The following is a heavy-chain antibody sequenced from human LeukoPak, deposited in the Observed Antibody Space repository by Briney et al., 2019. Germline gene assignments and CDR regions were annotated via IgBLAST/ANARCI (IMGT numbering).Heavy chain of an antibody. Sequence: SETLSLTCTVSGGSISSYYWSWIRQPPGKGLEWIGYIYYSGSTNYNPSPKSRVTISVDTSKNQFSLKLSSVTAADTAVYYCARDSEGGSYYEGWGQGTLVTVSS. D-gene: IGHD1-26*01. J-gene: IGHJ4*02. CDR2: IYYSGST. CDR1: GGSISSYY. CDR3: ARDSEGGSYYEG. V-gene: IGHV4-59*01.